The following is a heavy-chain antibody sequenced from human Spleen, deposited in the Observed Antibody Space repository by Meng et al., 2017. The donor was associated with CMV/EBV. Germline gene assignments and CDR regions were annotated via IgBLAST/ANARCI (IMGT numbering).Heavy chain of an antibody. J-gene: IGHJ4*02. D-gene: IGHD6-13*01. V-gene: IGHV4-39*07. CDR2: IYYSGTT. Sequence: GSLRLSCTVSGGSISSSSYYWGWIRQPPGKGLEWIVNIYYSGTTYYNPSLKSRVSTSVDTSKNQFSLKLSSVTAADTAMYYCARDHSSTWYNYFDYWGQGTLVTVSS. CDR3: ARDHSSTWYNYFDY. CDR1: GGSISSSSYY.